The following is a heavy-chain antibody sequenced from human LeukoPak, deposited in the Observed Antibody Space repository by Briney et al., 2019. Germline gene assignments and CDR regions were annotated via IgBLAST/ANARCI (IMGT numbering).Heavy chain of an antibody. Sequence: PSETLSLTCTVSGGSISSGGYYWSWIRQHPGKGLEWIGYIYYSGSTYYNPSLKSRVTISVDTSKNQFSLKLSSVTAADTAVYYCAREDTAIIYAFDIWGQGTMVTVSS. CDR3: AREDTAIIYAFDI. CDR2: IYYSGST. CDR1: GGSISSGGYY. D-gene: IGHD5-18*01. J-gene: IGHJ3*02. V-gene: IGHV4-31*03.